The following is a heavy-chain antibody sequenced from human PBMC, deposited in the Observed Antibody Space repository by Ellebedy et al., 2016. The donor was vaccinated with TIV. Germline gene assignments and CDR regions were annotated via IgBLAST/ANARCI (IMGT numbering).Heavy chain of an antibody. V-gene: IGHV4-34*01. CDR2: INHSGST. J-gene: IGHJ6*02. CDR3: ARTGDSYGMDV. CDR1: GGSFSGYY. Sequence: SETLSLXXAVYGGSFSGYYWSWIRQPPGKGLEWIGEINHSGSTNYNPSLKSRVTISVDTSKNQFSLKLSSVTAADTAVYYCARTGDSYGMDVWGQGTTVTVSS.